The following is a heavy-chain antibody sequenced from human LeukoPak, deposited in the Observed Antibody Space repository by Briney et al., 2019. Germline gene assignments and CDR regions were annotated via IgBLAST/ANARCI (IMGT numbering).Heavy chain of an antibody. CDR1: GFTFSGSA. D-gene: IGHD3-22*01. V-gene: IGHV3-73*01. CDR3: AKDLYTMIVVVDY. J-gene: IGHJ4*02. Sequence: GGSLRLSCAASGFTFSGSAMHWVRQASGKGLEWVGRIRSKANSYATAYAASVKGRFTISRDNSKNTLYLQMNSLRAEDTAVYYCAKDLYTMIVVVDYWGQGTLVTVSS. CDR2: IRSKANSYAT.